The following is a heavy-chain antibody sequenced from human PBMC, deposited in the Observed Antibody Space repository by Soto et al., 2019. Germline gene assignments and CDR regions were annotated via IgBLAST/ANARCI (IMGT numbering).Heavy chain of an antibody. CDR2: IKAKGDGGTA. CDR3: TVLTGTAGG. V-gene: IGHV3-15*07. J-gene: IGHJ4*02. CDR1: GFSFINTW. D-gene: IGHD1-7*01. Sequence: VQLVESGGGLVQPGGSLKLSCAASGFSFINTWMNWVRQAPGKGLEWVGRIKAKGDGGTADYAAPVKGRFTISRDESINTLYLQMNSLKTEDTAVYYCTVLTGTAGGWGQGTLVTVSS.